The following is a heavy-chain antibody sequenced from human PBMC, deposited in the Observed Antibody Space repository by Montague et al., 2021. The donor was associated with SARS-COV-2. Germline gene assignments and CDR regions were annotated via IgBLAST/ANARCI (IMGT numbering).Heavy chain of an antibody. V-gene: IGHV4-59*01. CDR2: IHYSGST. J-gene: IGHJ6*02. CDR3: ARVAGLDVFSVYYYGLEV. CDR1: GGSLSSFY. D-gene: IGHD5/OR15-5a*01. Sequence: SETLSLTCSVSGGSLSSFYWSWIRQPPGKGLEYIGYIHYSGSTNFSPSLNSRVSISLDTSKNQFSLNLRSVTTADTAVYYCARVAGLDVFSVYYYGLEVWGQGTKVNVSS.